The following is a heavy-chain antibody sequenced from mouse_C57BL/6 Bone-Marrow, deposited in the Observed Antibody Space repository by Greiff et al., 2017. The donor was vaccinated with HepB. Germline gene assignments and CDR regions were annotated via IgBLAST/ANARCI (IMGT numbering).Heavy chain of an antibody. Sequence: QVQLKQSGAELARPGASVKLSCKASGYTFTSYGIRWVKQRPGQGLEWIGEIYPRSGNTYYNEKFKGKATLTADKSSSTAYMELRSLTSEDSAVYFCARGGEYDGYYLLAYWGQGTLVTVSA. D-gene: IGHD2-3*01. CDR1: GYTFTSYG. J-gene: IGHJ3*01. V-gene: IGHV1-81*01. CDR2: IYPRSGNT. CDR3: ARGGEYDGYYLLAY.